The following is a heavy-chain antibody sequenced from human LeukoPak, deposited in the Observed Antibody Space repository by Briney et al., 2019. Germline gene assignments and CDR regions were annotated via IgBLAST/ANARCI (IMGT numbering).Heavy chain of an antibody. Sequence: GGSLRLPCAASGFTFDDYAMHWVRQAPGKGLEWVSGISWNSGSIGYADSVKGRFTISRDNAKNSLYLQMNRLRAEDTALYYCAKGILHDTAMVNYFDYWGQGTLVTVSS. J-gene: IGHJ4*02. V-gene: IGHV3-9*01. CDR3: AKGILHDTAMVNYFDY. D-gene: IGHD5-18*01. CDR1: GFTFDDYA. CDR2: ISWNSGSI.